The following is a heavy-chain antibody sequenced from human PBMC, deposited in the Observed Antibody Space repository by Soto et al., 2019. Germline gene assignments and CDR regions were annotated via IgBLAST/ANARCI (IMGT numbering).Heavy chain of an antibody. D-gene: IGHD6-13*01. Sequence: PLPTLSRTGARCVGRVFSNDAVWNCNRQSPSRGLEWLGRTYYRSIWQTEYAVSVKGRMTINPDASKNQFSLQLNSVTPEDTAMYYCARLVGSSWLDHWGQGTLVTVSS. CDR1: VGRVFSNDAV. CDR2: TYYRSIWQT. CDR3: ARLVGSSWLDH. J-gene: IGHJ5*02. V-gene: IGHV6-1*01.